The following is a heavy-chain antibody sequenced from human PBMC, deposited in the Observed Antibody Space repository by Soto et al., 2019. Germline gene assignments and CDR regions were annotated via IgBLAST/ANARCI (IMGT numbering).Heavy chain of an antibody. J-gene: IGHJ4*02. CDR3: SRDGYGGYLDS. Sequence: EVQLVESGGGLVQPGGSLRLSCEASGFTFSSYWMSWVRQAPGKGLEWVANIHQDGAGGYYVDSVKGRFTISRDNAKNSLYLQMNSLRVEDTAVYYCSRDGYGGYLDSWGQGTLVTVSS. CDR1: GFTFSSYW. V-gene: IGHV3-7*04. CDR2: IHQDGAGG. D-gene: IGHD1-26*01.